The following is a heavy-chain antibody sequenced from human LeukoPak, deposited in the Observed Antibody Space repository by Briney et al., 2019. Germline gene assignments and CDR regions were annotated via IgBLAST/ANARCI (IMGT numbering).Heavy chain of an antibody. CDR2: ISSSGNTT. CDR3: AKDRDWNY. J-gene: IGHJ4*02. V-gene: IGHV3-11*04. CDR1: GFTFSDNY. Sequence: GGSLRLSCAASGFTFSDNYMSWIRQAPGKGLEWVSYISSSGNTTYNADSVKGRFTISRDNSKNTLYLQMNSLRAEDTAVYYCAKDRDWNYWGQGTLVTVSS. D-gene: IGHD2-21*01.